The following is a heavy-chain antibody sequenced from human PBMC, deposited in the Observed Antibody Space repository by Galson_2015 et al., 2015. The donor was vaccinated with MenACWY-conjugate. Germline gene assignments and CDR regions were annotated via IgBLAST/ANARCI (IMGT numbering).Heavy chain of an antibody. CDR3: AVYCSSTRCYGASGGY. J-gene: IGHJ4*02. V-gene: IGHV3-74*01. CDR1: GFTFSSYW. D-gene: IGHD2-2*01. CDR2: INSDGSST. Sequence: SLRLSCAASGFTFSSYWMHWVRQAPGKGLVWVPLINSDGSSTSYADSVKGRFTISRDNAKNTLYLQMNSLRAEDTAVYYCAVYCSSTRCYGASGGYWGQGTLVTVSS.